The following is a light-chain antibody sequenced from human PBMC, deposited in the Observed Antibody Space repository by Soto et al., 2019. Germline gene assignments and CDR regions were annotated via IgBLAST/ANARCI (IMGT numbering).Light chain of an antibody. CDR2: WAS. V-gene: IGKV4-1*01. CDR3: QQYYTTRRT. Sequence: DIVMTQSPDSLAVSLGERATINCKSSQSVLYSSNNKNYLAWYQQKPGQPPKLPIYWASTRESGVPDRFSGSGSGPDFTLTISSLQAEDVAVYYCQQYYTTRRTFGQGTKVEIK. J-gene: IGKJ1*01. CDR1: QSVLYSSNNKNY.